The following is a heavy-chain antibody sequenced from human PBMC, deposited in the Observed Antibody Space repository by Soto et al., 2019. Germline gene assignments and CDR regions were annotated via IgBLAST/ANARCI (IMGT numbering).Heavy chain of an antibody. J-gene: IGHJ4*02. CDR2: ISYDGSHK. CDR3: AKDGAVRYCGRSSCHPAGAY. D-gene: IGHD2-15*01. Sequence: QVQLVESGGGVVQPGRSLRLSCAGSGFTFSNYGLHWVRQAPGKGLEWVAVISYDGSHKYYADSVKGRFTISRYNSNNLLYLQMDSLRAADTAVNYCAKDGAVRYCGRSSCHPAGAYWGKGTMVTVSS. CDR1: GFTFSNYG. V-gene: IGHV3-30*18.